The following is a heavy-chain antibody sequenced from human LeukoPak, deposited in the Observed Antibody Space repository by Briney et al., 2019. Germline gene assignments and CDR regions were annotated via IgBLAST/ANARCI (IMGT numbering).Heavy chain of an antibody. Sequence: GASVKVSCKASGYTFTSYYMHWVRQAPGQGLEWMGIINPSGGSTSYAQKFQGRVTMTRDTSTSTVYMEPGSLRSEDTAVYYCASASGSYYPDYWGQGTLVTVSS. CDR3: ASASGSYYPDY. CDR1: GYTFTSYY. V-gene: IGHV1-46*01. J-gene: IGHJ4*02. CDR2: INPSGGST. D-gene: IGHD1-26*01.